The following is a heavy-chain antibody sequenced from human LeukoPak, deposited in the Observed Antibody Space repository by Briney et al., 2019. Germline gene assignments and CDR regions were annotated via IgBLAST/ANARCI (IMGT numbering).Heavy chain of an antibody. CDR1: GYTFTSYG. J-gene: IGHJ6*04. D-gene: IGHD3-10*01. Sequence: ASVKVSCKGSGYTFTSYGISWVRQPPGQGLEWMGWISAYNGNTNYAQKLQGRVSMTIDTSTSTAYVELRSLRSDDTAVYYCARGAMVRGVTGMDVWGKGTTVTVSS. CDR3: ARGAMVRGVTGMDV. CDR2: ISAYNGNT. V-gene: IGHV1-18*04.